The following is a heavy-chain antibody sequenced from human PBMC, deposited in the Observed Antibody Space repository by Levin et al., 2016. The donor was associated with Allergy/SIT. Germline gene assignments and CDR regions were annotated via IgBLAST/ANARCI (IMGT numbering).Heavy chain of an antibody. CDR3: ARDSTSCFDY. J-gene: IGHJ4*02. CDR2: ISAYNGNT. Sequence: ASVKVSCKASGGTFSSYAISWVRQAPGQGLEWMGWISAYNGNTNYAQKLQGRVTMTTDTSTSTAYMELRSLRSDDTAVYYCARDSTSCFDYWGQGTLVTVSS. D-gene: IGHD2-2*01. V-gene: IGHV1-18*01. CDR1: GGTFSSYA.